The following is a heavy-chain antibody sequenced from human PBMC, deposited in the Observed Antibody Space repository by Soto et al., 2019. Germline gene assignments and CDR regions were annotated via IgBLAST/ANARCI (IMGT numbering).Heavy chain of an antibody. J-gene: IGHJ4*02. CDR3: ARDRATFDY. CDR2: ISGSGSNT. Sequence: GSLRLSCAASGFTFTSYAMSWVRLTPGKGLEWVSAISGSGSNTFYADSVRGRFTISRDNSKNTVFLQMNNLRAEDTAVYFCARDRATFDYWGQGTRVTVSS. CDR1: GFTFTSYA. V-gene: IGHV3-23*01. D-gene: IGHD1-26*01.